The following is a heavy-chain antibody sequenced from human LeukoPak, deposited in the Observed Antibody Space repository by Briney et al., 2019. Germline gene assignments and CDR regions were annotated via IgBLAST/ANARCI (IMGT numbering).Heavy chain of an antibody. CDR3: ARDGGFSMTGVVIYWYFDL. Sequence: PGRSLRLSCAASGFTFSSYAMHWVRQAPGKGLEWVADMAYDGSHEYYADSVKGRFTISRDNSKNMLYLQMNNLRSEDTAVYYCARDGGFSMTGVVIYWYFDLWGRGTLVSVSS. D-gene: IGHD3-22*01. V-gene: IGHV3-30-3*01. CDR1: GFTFSSYA. J-gene: IGHJ2*01. CDR2: MAYDGSHE.